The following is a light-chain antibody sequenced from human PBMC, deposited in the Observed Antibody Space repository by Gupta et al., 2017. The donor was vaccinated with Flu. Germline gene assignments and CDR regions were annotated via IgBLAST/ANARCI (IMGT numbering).Light chain of an antibody. CDR1: PRFLYRNDITH. V-gene: IGKV2-30*01. J-gene: IGKJ1*01. CDR3: MQCSYWPPT. Sequence: TFTSSPRFLYRNDITHLIWRLQKPGHSARRLIYKVSNRDSGVPDRFSGSGSGTDFTLQISSVEADDVGIYYCMQCSYWPPTFGQGTRVEI. CDR2: KVS.